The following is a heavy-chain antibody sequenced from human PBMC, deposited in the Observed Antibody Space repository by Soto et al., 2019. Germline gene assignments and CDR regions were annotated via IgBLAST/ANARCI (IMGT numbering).Heavy chain of an antibody. Sequence: QVQLVESGGGLVKPGGSLRLSCAASGFSFSDHYMSWIRQAPGKGLEWVSYISSSTFYTNYADSVKGRFTISRDNAKNSLYLQMNSLRAEDTAVYYCATDVSSVLEYFDYWGQGILVTVS. CDR2: ISSSTFYT. V-gene: IGHV3-11*06. CDR1: GFSFSDHY. CDR3: ATDVSSVLEYFDY. J-gene: IGHJ4*02. D-gene: IGHD3-22*01.